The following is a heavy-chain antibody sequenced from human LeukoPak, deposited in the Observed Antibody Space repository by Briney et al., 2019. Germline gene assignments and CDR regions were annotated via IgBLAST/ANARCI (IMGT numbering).Heavy chain of an antibody. D-gene: IGHD4-23*01. J-gene: IGHJ6*02. Sequence: SRVTISVDTSKNQFSLKLSSVTAADTAVYYCARYYGGNSNYYYYGMDVWGQGTTVTVSS. V-gene: IGHV4-34*01. CDR3: ARYYGGNSNYYYYGMDV.